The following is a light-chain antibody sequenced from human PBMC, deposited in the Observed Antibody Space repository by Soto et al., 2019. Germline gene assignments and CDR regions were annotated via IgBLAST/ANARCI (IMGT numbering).Light chain of an antibody. CDR2: EVT. CDR1: SSDVGNGYDS. J-gene: IGLJ1*01. V-gene: IGLV2-14*01. CDR3: SSHTVSAAPYV. Sequence: QSALTQPASVSGSPGQSISISCSGSSSDVGNGYDSVSWYQQHPGKAPKLIIYEVTNRPSGVSSRFSGSKSGNTASLTISGLQAEDEADYYCSSHTVSAAPYVFGTGTKVTV.